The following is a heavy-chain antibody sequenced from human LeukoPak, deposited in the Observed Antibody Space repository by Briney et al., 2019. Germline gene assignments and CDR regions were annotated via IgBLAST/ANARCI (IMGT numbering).Heavy chain of an antibody. CDR3: ARVGGSGFGNFDY. J-gene: IGHJ4*02. V-gene: IGHV4-59*01. D-gene: IGHD1-26*01. Sequence: SETLSPTCTVSGGSISSYYWSWIRQPPGKGLEWIGYIYYSGSTNYNPSLKGRVTISVDMSKNQFSLKLSSVTAADTAVYYCARVGGSGFGNFDYWGQGTLVTVSS. CDR2: IYYSGST. CDR1: GGSISSYY.